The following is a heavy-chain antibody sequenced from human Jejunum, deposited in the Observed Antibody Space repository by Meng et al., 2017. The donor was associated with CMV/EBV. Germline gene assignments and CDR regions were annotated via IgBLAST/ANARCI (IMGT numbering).Heavy chain of an antibody. CDR2: TWYDGTNN. CDR3: AKEMATTTTTGYYGMDV. Sequence: TFSSYGMHWVRQAPGKGLEWVAVTWYDGTNNYHADSVKGRFTISRDNSKNTLYLQMNSLRDEDTAVYYCAKEMATTTTTGYYGMDVWGQGTTVTVSS. V-gene: IGHV3-33*06. CDR1: TFSSYG. D-gene: IGHD1/OR15-1a*01. J-gene: IGHJ6*02.